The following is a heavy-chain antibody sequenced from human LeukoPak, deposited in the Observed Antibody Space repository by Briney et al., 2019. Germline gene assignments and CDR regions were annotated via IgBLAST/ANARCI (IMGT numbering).Heavy chain of an antibody. CDR3: ARMTYYYGSGSYTPRGYYYMDV. CDR1: GGTFSSYA. V-gene: IGHV1-69*06. J-gene: IGHJ6*03. Sequence: ASVKVSCKTSGGTFSSYAISWVRQAPGQGLEWMGGIIPIFGRTNYAQKFQGRVRITADTSTRTVYMEVSSLRSEDTAVYYCARMTYYYGSGSYTPRGYYYMDVWGKGTTVTVSS. CDR2: IIPIFGRT. D-gene: IGHD3-10*01.